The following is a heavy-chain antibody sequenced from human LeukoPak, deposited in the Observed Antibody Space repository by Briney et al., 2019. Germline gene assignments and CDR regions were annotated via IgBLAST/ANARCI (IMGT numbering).Heavy chain of an antibody. D-gene: IGHD3-10*01. V-gene: IGHV1-8*01. CDR1: GYTFTSYD. CDR3: ARGRGYYYGSGSQN. J-gene: IGHJ4*02. Sequence: GASVTVSYKASGYTFTSYDINWVRQATGQGLEWMGWMNPNSGNTGYAQKFQGRVTMTRNTSISTAYMELSSLRSEDTAVYYCARGRGYYYGSGSQNWGQGTLVTVSS. CDR2: MNPNSGNT.